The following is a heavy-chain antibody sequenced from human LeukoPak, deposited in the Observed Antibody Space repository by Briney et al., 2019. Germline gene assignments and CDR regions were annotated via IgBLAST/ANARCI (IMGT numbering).Heavy chain of an antibody. CDR1: GYSISSGYY. D-gene: IGHD2-2*01. CDR2: IYHSGST. Sequence: PSETLSLTCAVSGYSISSGYYWGWSRQPPGKGLEWIGSIYHSGSTYYNPSLKSRVTISIDTSKNQFSLKLSSVTAADTAVFYCARSYCTSTSCYFFDYWGQGTLVTVSS. V-gene: IGHV4-38-2*01. J-gene: IGHJ4*02. CDR3: ARSYCTSTSCYFFDY.